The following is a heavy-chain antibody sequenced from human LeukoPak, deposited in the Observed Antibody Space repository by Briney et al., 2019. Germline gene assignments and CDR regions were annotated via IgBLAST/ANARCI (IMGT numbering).Heavy chain of an antibody. J-gene: IGHJ5*02. CDR2: SNPSGGST. CDR1: GYTFTSYY. D-gene: IGHD6-19*01. V-gene: IGHV1-46*01. Sequence: ASVKVSCKASGYTFTSYYMHWVRQAPGRGLEWMGISNPSGGSTSYAQKFQGRVTMTRDTSTSTVYMELSSLRSEDTAVYYCARAQAWDSSDPNWFDPWGQGTLVTVSS. CDR3: ARAQAWDSSDPNWFDP.